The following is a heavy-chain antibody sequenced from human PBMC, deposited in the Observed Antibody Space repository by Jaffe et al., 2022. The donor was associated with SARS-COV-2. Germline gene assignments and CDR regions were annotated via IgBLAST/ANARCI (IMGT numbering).Heavy chain of an antibody. CDR3: ARDRHGDYAFDY. CDR1: GITLNNYN. D-gene: IGHD4-17*01. J-gene: IGHJ4*02. V-gene: IGHV3-21*01. CDR2: IDPSSSYI. Sequence: EVQLVESGGGLVKPGGSLRLSCEASGITLNNYNMNWVRQAPGKGLEWVSSIDPSSSYIYYADSVKGRFTISRDNAKNSLYLQMNSLRVEDTAVYYCARDRHGDYAFDYWGRGALVTVSS.